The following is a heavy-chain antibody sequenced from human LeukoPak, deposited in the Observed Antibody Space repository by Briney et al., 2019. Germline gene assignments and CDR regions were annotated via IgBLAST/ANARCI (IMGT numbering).Heavy chain of an antibody. V-gene: IGHV3-43*02. CDR1: GLNFDDSA. J-gene: IGHJ4*02. CDR2: IRADGGST. CDR3: AKESGKFDY. Sequence: PGGSLRLSCVASGLNFDDSAMHWVRQAPGKALECVSLIRADGGSTFSADSVKGRFSISRDNSKNSLYLQMNSLRSEDTAMYYCAKESGKFDYWGQGTLVAVSS.